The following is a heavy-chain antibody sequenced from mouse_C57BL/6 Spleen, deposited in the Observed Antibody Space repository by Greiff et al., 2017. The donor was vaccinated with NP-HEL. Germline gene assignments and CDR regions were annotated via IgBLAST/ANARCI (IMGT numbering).Heavy chain of an antibody. CDR2: ILPASGST. CDR3: ARRAYDYGEFAD. J-gene: IGHJ3*01. Sequence: VQLQQSGAELMKPGASVKLSCKATGYTFTGYWIEWVKQRPGHGLEWIGEILPASGSTNYNEKFKGKATFTADTSSNTAYLQLSILTSEDSAIYYCARRAYDYGEFADWGQGTLVTVSA. V-gene: IGHV1-9*01. CDR1: GYTFTGYW. D-gene: IGHD2-4*01.